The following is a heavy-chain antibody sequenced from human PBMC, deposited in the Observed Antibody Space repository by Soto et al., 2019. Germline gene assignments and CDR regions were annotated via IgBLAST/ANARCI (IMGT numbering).Heavy chain of an antibody. CDR2: IYWDDDK. V-gene: IGHV2-5*02. J-gene: IGHJ4*02. D-gene: IGHD6-19*01. Sequence: SGPTLVNPTQTLTLTCTFSGFSLSTSGVGVGWIRQPPGKALEWLALIYWDDDKRYSPSLKSRLTITKDTSKTQVVLTMTNMDPVDTATYYCAHRARIAVAAAYYFDYWGQGTLVTVSS. CDR3: AHRARIAVAAAYYFDY. CDR1: GFSLSTSGVG.